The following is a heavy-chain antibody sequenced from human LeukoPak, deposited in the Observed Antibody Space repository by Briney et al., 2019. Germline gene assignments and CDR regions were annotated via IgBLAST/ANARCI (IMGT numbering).Heavy chain of an antibody. CDR1: GFTFSGYW. J-gene: IGHJ3*02. Sequence: GGSLRLSCAASGFTFSGYWMHWVRHAPGKGLVWVSSISSSSSYIYYADSVKGRFTISRDNAKNSLYLQMNSLRAEDTAVYYCARDPEYSSSAPNDAFDIWGQGTMVTVSS. D-gene: IGHD6-6*01. V-gene: IGHV3-21*01. CDR3: ARDPEYSSSAPNDAFDI. CDR2: ISSSSSYI.